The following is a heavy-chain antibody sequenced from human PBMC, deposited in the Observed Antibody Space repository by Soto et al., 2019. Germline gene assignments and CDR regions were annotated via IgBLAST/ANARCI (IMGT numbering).Heavy chain of an antibody. CDR2: INHSGST. CDR1: GGSFSGYY. Sequence: SETLSLTCAVYGGSFSGYYWSWIRQPPGKGLEWIGEINHSGSTDYNPSLKSRVTISVDTSKNQFSLKLSSVTAADTAVYYCARPGLQGYSSTRKPIWFDPWGQGTLVTVSS. CDR3: ARPGLQGYSSTRKPIWFDP. D-gene: IGHD5-18*01. J-gene: IGHJ5*02. V-gene: IGHV4-34*01.